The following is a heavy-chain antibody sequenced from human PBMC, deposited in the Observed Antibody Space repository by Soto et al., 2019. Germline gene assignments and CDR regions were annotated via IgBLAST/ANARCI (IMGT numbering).Heavy chain of an antibody. V-gene: IGHV3-21*01. CDR2: ISSSSSYI. J-gene: IGHJ5*02. CDR3: ATTGYSSGWPNWFDP. Sequence: GGSLRLSCAASGFTFSSYSMNWVRQAPGKGLEWVSSISSSSSYIYYADSVKGRFTISRDNAKNSLYLQMNSLRAEDTAVYYCATTGYSSGWPNWFDPWGQGTLVTVSS. CDR1: GFTFSSYS. D-gene: IGHD6-19*01.